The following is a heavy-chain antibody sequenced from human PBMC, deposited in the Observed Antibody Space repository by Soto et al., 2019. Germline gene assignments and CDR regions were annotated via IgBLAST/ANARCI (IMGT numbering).Heavy chain of an antibody. V-gene: IGHV4-30-2*01. J-gene: IGHJ6*02. CDR1: GASISSGGYS. D-gene: IGHD3-10*02. CDR2: IYHSGST. Sequence: PSETLSLTCAVSGASISSGGYSWSWIRQPPGKGLEWIGEIYHSGSTNYNPSLKSRVTISVDKSKNQFSLKLSSVTAADTAVYYCASVRGGYYYAMDVWGQGTTVTVSS. CDR3: ASVRGGYYYAMDV.